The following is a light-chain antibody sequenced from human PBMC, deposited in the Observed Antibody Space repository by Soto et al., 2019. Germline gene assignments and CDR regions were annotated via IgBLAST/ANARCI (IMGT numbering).Light chain of an antibody. CDR3: MQGLKSPPT. J-gene: IGKJ1*01. CDR2: WGS. CDR1: QSLLHSNGYNY. Sequence: DIVMTQSPLSLPVTPGEPASISCRSSQSLLHSNGYNYLDWYLQKPGQSPQLLIYWGSNRASGAPDRFSGSGSGTDFTLKINRVEAEDVEVYFCMQGLKSPPTFGQGTKVEIK. V-gene: IGKV2-28*01.